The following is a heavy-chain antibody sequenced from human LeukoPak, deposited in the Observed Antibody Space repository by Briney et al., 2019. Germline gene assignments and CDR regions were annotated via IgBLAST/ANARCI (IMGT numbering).Heavy chain of an antibody. Sequence: GGSLRLSCAASGFTFSSYAMHWVRQAPGKGLEWVAVISYDGSNKYYADSVKGRFTISRDNSKNTLYLQMNSLRAEDTAVYYCARDLRQPTPVNYYYYYYMDVWGKGTTVTVSS. CDR1: GFTFSSYA. CDR3: ARDLRQPTPVNYYYYYYMDV. D-gene: IGHD4-17*01. V-gene: IGHV3-30-3*01. J-gene: IGHJ6*03. CDR2: ISYDGSNK.